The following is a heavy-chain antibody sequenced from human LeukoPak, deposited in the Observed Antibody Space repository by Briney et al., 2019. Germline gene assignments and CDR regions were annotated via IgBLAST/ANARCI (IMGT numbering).Heavy chain of an antibody. V-gene: IGHV5-51*01. Sequence: GESLXISCKASGYTFTSYWIGWVRQMPGKGLEWMGIIYPGDSDTRYSPSFQGQVTISADKSISTAYLQWSSLKASDTAMYYCARLPDNLGGSYNYFDYWGQGTLVTVSS. CDR2: IYPGDSDT. J-gene: IGHJ4*02. CDR1: GYTFTSYW. D-gene: IGHD1-26*01. CDR3: ARLPDNLGGSYNYFDY.